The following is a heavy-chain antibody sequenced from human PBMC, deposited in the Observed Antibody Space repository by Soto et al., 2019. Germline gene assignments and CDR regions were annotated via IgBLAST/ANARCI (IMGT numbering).Heavy chain of an antibody. CDR1: GDSISNNNC. J-gene: IGHJ6*02. CDR2: ICHTGTT. V-gene: IGHV4-4*02. CDR3: ARRRITTFGVVITGYGMDV. Sequence: SETLSLTCAVSGDSISNNNCWNWVRQPPGKGLEWIGEICHTGTTNYNPSLKSRVTISVDKSKNQVSLKLSSVTAADTAVYYCARRRITTFGVVITGYGMDVWGQGTTVTSP. D-gene: IGHD3-3*01.